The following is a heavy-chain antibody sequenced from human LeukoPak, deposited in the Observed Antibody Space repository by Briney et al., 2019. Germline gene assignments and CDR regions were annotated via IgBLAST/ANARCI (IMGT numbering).Heavy chain of an antibody. J-gene: IGHJ3*02. Sequence: ASVKVSCKASGYTFISDYMHWARQAPGQGLEWMGIINPSGGSTSYAQKFQGRVTMTRDMSTSTVYMELSSLRSEDTAVYYCARDLGTTMVRGVIITAPFGAFDIWGQGTMVTVSS. D-gene: IGHD3-10*01. CDR1: GYTFISDY. CDR3: ARDLGTTMVRGVIITAPFGAFDI. V-gene: IGHV1-46*01. CDR2: INPSGGST.